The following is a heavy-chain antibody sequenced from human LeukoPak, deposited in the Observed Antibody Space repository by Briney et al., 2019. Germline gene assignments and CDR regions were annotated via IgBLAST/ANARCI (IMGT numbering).Heavy chain of an antibody. V-gene: IGHV3-30*18. CDR2: ISYDGSNK. Sequence: GGFLRLSCAASGFTFSSYGMHWVRQAPGKGLEWVAVISYDGSNKYYADSVKGRFTISRDNSKNTPYLQMNSLRVADTAVYYCAKVRNSGWSPSGFDYWGQGTLVTVSS. CDR3: AKVRNSGWSPSGFDY. CDR1: GFTFSSYG. D-gene: IGHD6-19*01. J-gene: IGHJ4*02.